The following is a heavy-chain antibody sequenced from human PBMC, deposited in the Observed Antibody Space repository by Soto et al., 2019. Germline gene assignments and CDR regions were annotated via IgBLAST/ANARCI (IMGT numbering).Heavy chain of an antibody. CDR2: IDDSGKV. D-gene: IGHD6-19*01. J-gene: IGHJ4*02. V-gene: IGHV4-39*02. CDR3: AIPPPIEVAGPDD. CDR1: SVSIGGCPYH. Sequence: PXETLSLTFSVSSVSIGGCPYHWGWILQPPGKGLEWIGSIDDSGKVYYNPSLTGRATLFVDTSRNRFSLNLDSVTAADTAVYYCAIPPPIEVAGPDDWGQGTLVTVSS.